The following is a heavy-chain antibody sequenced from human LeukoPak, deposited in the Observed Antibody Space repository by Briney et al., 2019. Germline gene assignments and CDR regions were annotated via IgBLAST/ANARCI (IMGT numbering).Heavy chain of an antibody. J-gene: IGHJ4*02. D-gene: IGHD3-22*01. CDR3: ATYMSYDSSGLYFDY. Sequence: SETLSLTCTVSGSSISSYYWSWIRQPPGKGLEWIGYIYYSGSTNYNPSLKSRVTISVDTSKNQFSLKLSSVTAADTAVYYCATYMSYDSSGLYFDYWGQGTLVTVSS. CDR2: IYYSGST. CDR1: GSSISSYY. V-gene: IGHV4-59*08.